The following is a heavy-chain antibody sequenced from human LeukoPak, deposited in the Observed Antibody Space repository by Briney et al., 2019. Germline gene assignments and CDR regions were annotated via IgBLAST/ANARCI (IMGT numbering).Heavy chain of an antibody. J-gene: IGHJ4*02. D-gene: IGHD2-2*02. CDR2: INPNSGGT. CDR3: ARGATYQLLYDFDY. V-gene: IGHV1-2*02. Sequence: ASVKVSCKASGYTFTGYYMHWVRQAPGQGLEWMGWINPNSGGTNYAQKFQGRGTMTRATSISTTYMELSSLRSDDTAVYYCARGATYQLLYDFDYWGQGTLVTVSS. CDR1: GYTFTGYY.